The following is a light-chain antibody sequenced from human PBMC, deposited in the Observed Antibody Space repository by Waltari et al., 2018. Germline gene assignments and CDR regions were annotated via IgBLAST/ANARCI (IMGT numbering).Light chain of an antibody. V-gene: IGLV2-8*01. CDR3: SSYGGSNNLV. Sequence: QSALTQPPSASGSPGQSVTISCTGTSSDVGSYSYVSWYQQHPGKVPKLMIYEVSKRPSGVPDRFSGSKSGHTASLTVSGLQPDDEADYYCSSYGGSNNLVFGGGTKLTVL. CDR2: EVS. J-gene: IGLJ2*01. CDR1: SSDVGSYSY.